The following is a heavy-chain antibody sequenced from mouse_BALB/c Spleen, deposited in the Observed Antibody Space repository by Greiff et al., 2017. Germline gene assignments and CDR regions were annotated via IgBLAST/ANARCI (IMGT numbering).Heavy chain of an antibody. J-gene: IGHJ3*01. CDR3: TRSWFAY. CDR2: INPSNGGT. CDR1: GYTFTSYY. Sequence: SGAELVKPGASVKLSCKASGYTFTSYYMYWVKQRPGQGLEWIGEINPSNGGTNFNEKFKSKATLTVDKSSSTAYMQLSSLTSEDSAVYYCTRSWFAYWGQGTLVTVSA. V-gene: IGHV1S81*02.